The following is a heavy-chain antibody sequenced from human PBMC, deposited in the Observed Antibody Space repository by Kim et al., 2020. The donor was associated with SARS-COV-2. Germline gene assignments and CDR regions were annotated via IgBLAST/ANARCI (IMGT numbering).Heavy chain of an antibody. Sequence: GGSLRLSCAASGFTFSSYWMHWVRQAPGKGLVWVSRINSDGSSTSYADSVKGRFTISRDNAKNTLYLQMNSLRAEDTAVYYCARGGRRYYYGSGPWAGAFDIWGQGTMVTVSS. CDR2: INSDGSST. J-gene: IGHJ3*02. CDR3: ARGGRRYYYGSGPWAGAFDI. CDR1: GFTFSSYW. D-gene: IGHD3-10*01. V-gene: IGHV3-74*01.